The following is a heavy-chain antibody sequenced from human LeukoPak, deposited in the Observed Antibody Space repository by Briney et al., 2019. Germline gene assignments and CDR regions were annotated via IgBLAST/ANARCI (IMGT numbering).Heavy chain of an antibody. CDR3: ATRYCSSTICYAFDY. J-gene: IGHJ4*02. D-gene: IGHD2-2*01. CDR1: GFTFSSYA. V-gene: IGHV3-21*01. Sequence: PGGSLRLSCAASGFTFSSYAMSWVRQAPGKGLEWVSSISSSSSHMYYADSVKGRFTISRDNAKNSLYLQMNSLRAEDTAVYYCATRYCSSTICYAFDYWGQGTLVTVS. CDR2: ISSSSSHM.